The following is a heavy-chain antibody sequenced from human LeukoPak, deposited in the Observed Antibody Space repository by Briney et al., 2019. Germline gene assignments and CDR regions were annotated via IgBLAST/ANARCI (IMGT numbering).Heavy chain of an antibody. D-gene: IGHD1-26*01. V-gene: IGHV4-59*01. CDR1: GGSISSYY. CDR3: ARELGATAWFDP. CDR2: IDYSGST. J-gene: IGHJ5*02. Sequence: SETLSLTCTVSGGSISSYYWSWIRQPPGKGLEWKGLEWVGYIDYSGSTNYNPSLKSRVTISVDTSKNQFSLKLSSVTAADTAVYYCARELGATAWFDPWGQGTLVTVSS.